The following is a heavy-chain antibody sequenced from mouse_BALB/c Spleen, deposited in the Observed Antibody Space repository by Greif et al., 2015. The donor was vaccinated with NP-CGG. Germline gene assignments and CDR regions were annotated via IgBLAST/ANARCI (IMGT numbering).Heavy chain of an antibody. CDR1: GYTLTSSW. CDR2: IHPNSGNI. CDR3: AKSGDYGNSFDY. V-gene: IGHV1S130*01. D-gene: IGHD2-1*01. Sequence: QVQLQQSGSVLVRPGASVKLSCKASGYTLTSSWMHWAKQRPGQGLEWIGEIHPNSGNINYNEKFKGKATLTVDTSSSTAYVDLSSLTSEDSAVYYCAKSGDYGNSFDYWGQGTTLTVSS. J-gene: IGHJ2*01.